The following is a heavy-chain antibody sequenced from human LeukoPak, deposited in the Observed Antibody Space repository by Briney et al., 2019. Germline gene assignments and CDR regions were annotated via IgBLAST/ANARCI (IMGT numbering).Heavy chain of an antibody. CDR2: INHSGTT. CDR3: AREGSAVTNFDY. CDR1: GGSFSGYY. V-gene: IGHV4-34*01. D-gene: IGHD3-10*01. J-gene: IGHJ4*02. Sequence: PSETLSLTCAVYGGSFSGYYWSWIRQPPGKELEWIGEINHSGTTNYNPSLKSRVTISVDTSKNQFSLKMTSVTAADTAVYYCAREGSAVTNFDYWGQGTLVTVSS.